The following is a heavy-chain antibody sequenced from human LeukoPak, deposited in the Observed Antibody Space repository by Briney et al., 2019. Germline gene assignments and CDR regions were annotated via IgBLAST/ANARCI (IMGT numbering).Heavy chain of an antibody. CDR1: GYTFTGYY. Sequence: ASAKVSCKASGYTFTGYYMHWVRQAPGQGLEWMGWINPNSGGTNYAQKFQGRVTMTRDTSISTAYMELSRLRSDDTAVSYCARAYSSSRYGGGIDYCGQGTLVTPSS. CDR3: ARAYSSSRYGGGIDY. CDR2: INPNSGGT. D-gene: IGHD6-13*01. J-gene: IGHJ4*02. V-gene: IGHV1-2*02.